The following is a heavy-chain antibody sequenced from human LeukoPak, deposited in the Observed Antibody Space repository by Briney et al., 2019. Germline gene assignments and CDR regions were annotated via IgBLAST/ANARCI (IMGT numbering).Heavy chain of an antibody. V-gene: IGHV4-61*02. CDR1: GGSISSGSYY. J-gene: IGHJ4*02. Sequence: SQTLSLTCTVSGGSISSGSYYWTWIRQPAGKGLEWIGRISTSGSTNYNPSLKSRVAISADTSKNQFSLKLNSVTAADTAVYYCARAAAAGLDSWGQGTLVTVSS. CDR2: ISTSGST. CDR3: ARAAAAGLDS. D-gene: IGHD6-13*01.